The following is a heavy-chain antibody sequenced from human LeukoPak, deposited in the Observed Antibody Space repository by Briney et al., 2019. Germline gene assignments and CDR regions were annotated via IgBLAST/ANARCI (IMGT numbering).Heavy chain of an antibody. J-gene: IGHJ4*02. V-gene: IGHV4-34*01. D-gene: IGHD3-3*01. Sequence: SETLSLTCAVYGRSFNGYYWSCIRQPPGKGLEWIGEINHSGSTNYNPSLKSRVTISVDTSKNQFSLKLSSVTAADTAVYYCARDAHFFGSGRGNEGPYFDYWGQGTLVTVSS. CDR2: INHSGST. CDR3: ARDAHFFGSGRGNEGPYFDY. CDR1: GRSFNGYY.